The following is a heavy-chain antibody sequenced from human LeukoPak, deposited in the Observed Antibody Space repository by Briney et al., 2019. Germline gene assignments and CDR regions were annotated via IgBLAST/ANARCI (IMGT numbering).Heavy chain of an antibody. CDR3: ATDWGGSGRLLDY. CDR1: GYTLTELS. J-gene: IGHJ4*02. Sequence: GASVKVSCKVSGYTLTELSMHWVRQAPGKGLEWMGGFDPEDGETIYAQKFQGRVTMTEDTFTDTAYMELSSLRSEDTAVYYCATDWGGSGRLLDYWGQGTLVTVSS. V-gene: IGHV1-24*01. D-gene: IGHD3-10*01. CDR2: FDPEDGET.